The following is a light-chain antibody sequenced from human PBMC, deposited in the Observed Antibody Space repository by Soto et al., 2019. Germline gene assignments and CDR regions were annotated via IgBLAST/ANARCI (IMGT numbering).Light chain of an antibody. V-gene: IGKV1-39*01. CDR3: LQSYCAHSS. CDR2: TAV. J-gene: IGKJ4*01. Sequence: DIQMTQSPPSLSASVGDRVTITCRASQTISNYLNWYQQKSGQAPKLLIYTAVSLQSGVPSRFSGSGSGTDFTLTITTLQPEDFATYYCLQSYCAHSSFVGGTKVDIK. CDR1: QTISNY.